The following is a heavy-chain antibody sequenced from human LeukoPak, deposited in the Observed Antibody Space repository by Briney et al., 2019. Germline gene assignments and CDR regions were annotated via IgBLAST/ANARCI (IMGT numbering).Heavy chain of an antibody. Sequence: GASVKVSCKASGYTFTSYGISWVRQAPEQGLEWMGWISAYNGNTNYAQKLQGRVTMTTDTSTSTAYMELRSLRSDDTAVYYCARDRDTVVTPMPDYLDYWGQGTLVTVSS. V-gene: IGHV1-18*01. J-gene: IGHJ4*02. CDR3: ARDRDTVVTPMPDYLDY. D-gene: IGHD4-23*01. CDR2: ISAYNGNT. CDR1: GYTFTSYG.